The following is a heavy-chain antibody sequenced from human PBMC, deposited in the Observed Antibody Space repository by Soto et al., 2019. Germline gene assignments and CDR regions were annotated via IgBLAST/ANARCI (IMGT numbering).Heavy chain of an antibody. CDR2: TYYRSKWYN. Sequence: SQTLSLTCAISGDSVSSNSAAWNWIRQSPSRGLEWLGRTYYRSKWYNDYAVSVKSRITINPDTSKNQFSLPLNSVTPEDTAVYYCAREVVTMVRGVILPDWFDPGGQGTLVNIYS. V-gene: IGHV6-1*01. CDR1: GDSVSSNSAA. J-gene: IGHJ5*02. CDR3: AREVVTMVRGVILPDWFDP. D-gene: IGHD3-10*01.